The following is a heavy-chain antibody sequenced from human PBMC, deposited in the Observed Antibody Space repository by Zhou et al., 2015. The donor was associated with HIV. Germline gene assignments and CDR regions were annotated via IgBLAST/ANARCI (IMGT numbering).Heavy chain of an antibody. D-gene: IGHD3-16*01. Sequence: QVQLVQSGAEVKKPGSSVKVSCKASGGTFSSYAISWVRQAPGQGLEWMGGIIPIFGTANYAQKFQGRVTITADESTSTAYMELSSLRSEDTAVYYCARGTATFGGVMRPNFDYWGQGTLGHRLL. V-gene: IGHV1-69*01. CDR1: GGTFSSYA. CDR3: ARGTATFGGVMRPNFDY. CDR2: IIPIFGTA. J-gene: IGHJ4*02.